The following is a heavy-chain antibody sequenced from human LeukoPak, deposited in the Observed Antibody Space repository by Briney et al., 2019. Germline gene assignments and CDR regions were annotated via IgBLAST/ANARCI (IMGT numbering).Heavy chain of an antibody. Sequence: ASVTVSCTASGSTFTGYYMHWVRQAPGQGLGWMGWINPNSGGTNNAQTFQGSVTMTRDTSISTAYMVLSRMRSDDTAVYYCARDSASVLFFGYCSTTSCYGAPGYWGQVTLVTVSS. J-gene: IGHJ4*02. V-gene: IGHV1-2*02. CDR2: INPNSGGT. CDR3: ARDSASVLFFGYCSTTSCYGAPGY. D-gene: IGHD2-2*03. CDR1: GSTFTGYY.